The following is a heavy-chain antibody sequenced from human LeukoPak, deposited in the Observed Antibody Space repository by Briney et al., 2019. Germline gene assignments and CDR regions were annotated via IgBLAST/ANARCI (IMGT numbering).Heavy chain of an antibody. V-gene: IGHV3-21*01. Sequence: GGSLRLSCAASGFTFSSYSMNWVRQAPGKGLEWVSSISSSSSYIYHADSVKGRFTISRDNAKNSLYLQMNSLRAEDTAVYYCAIGGIAAAGTYYWGQGTLVTVSS. CDR1: GFTFSSYS. CDR2: ISSSSSYI. CDR3: AIGGIAAAGTYY. J-gene: IGHJ4*02. D-gene: IGHD6-13*01.